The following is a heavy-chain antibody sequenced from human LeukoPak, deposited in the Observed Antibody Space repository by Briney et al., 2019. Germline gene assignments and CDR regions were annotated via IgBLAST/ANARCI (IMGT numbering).Heavy chain of an antibody. CDR2: ISYDGSNK. D-gene: IGHD3-9*01. CDR1: GFTFSSYG. V-gene: IGHV3-30*18. J-gene: IGHJ5*02. CDR3: AKADPGGLRYSRWFDP. Sequence: AGGSLRLSCAASGFTFSSYGMHWVRQAPGKGLEWVAVISYDGSNKYYADSVKGRFTISRDNSKNTLYLQMNSLRAEDTAVYYCAKADPGGLRYSRWFDPWGQGTLVTVSS.